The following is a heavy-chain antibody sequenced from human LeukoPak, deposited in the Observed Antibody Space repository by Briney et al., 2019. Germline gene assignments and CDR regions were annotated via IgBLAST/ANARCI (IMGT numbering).Heavy chain of an antibody. Sequence: GGSLRLSCAASGFTFSDYYMSWIRQAPGKGLEWVSYISSSGSTIYYADSVKGRFTISRDNAKNSLYLQMNSLRAGDTAVYYCARDARGPFSPFDYWGQGTLVTVSS. J-gene: IGHJ4*02. CDR3: ARDARGPFSPFDY. V-gene: IGHV3-11*01. CDR2: ISSSGSTI. D-gene: IGHD2/OR15-2a*01. CDR1: GFTFSDYY.